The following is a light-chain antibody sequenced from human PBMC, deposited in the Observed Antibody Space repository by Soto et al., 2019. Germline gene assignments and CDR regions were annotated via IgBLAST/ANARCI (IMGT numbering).Light chain of an antibody. V-gene: IGKV3-20*01. CDR1: QSVSNSY. CDR3: QQYGNSPRT. J-gene: IGKJ1*01. CDR2: GAS. Sequence: EIVLTQSPATLSLSPGERATLSCRASQSVSNSYLAWYQQKPGQAPRLVIHGASNRATGIPDRFSGSGSGTDFTLTISRLEPEDFAVYYCQQYGNSPRTFGQGTKVDIK.